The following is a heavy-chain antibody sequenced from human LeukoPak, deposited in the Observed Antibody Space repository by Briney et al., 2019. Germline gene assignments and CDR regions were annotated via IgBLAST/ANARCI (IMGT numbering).Heavy chain of an antibody. J-gene: IGHJ4*02. CDR1: GFTFSSYG. V-gene: IGHV3-48*04. CDR2: ISSSGSTI. CDR3: ARVTAVAAPWVY. D-gene: IGHD6-19*01. Sequence: GGSLRLSCAASGFTFSSYGRTWARQAPGKGLEWVSYISSSGSTIQYADSVEGRFTISRDNAKNSQYLQMNSLRAEDTAVYYCARVTAVAAPWVYWGQGTQVTVSS.